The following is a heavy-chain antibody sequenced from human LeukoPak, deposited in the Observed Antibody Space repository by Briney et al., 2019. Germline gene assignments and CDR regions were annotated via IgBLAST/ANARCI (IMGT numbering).Heavy chain of an antibody. CDR2: ISSSSSTI. Sequence: PGGSLRLSCAASGFSFSSYSMNWVRQAPGKGLEWVSYISSSSSTIYYADSVKGRFTISRDNAKNSLYLQMNSLRAEDTAVYYCARLYCSSTSCYVYYGMDVWGQGTTVTVSS. J-gene: IGHJ6*02. D-gene: IGHD2-2*01. CDR3: ARLYCSSTSCYVYYGMDV. CDR1: GFSFSSYS. V-gene: IGHV3-48*04.